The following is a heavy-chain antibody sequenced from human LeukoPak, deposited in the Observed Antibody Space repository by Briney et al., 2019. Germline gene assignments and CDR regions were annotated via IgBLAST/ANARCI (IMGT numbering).Heavy chain of an antibody. D-gene: IGHD3-16*02. V-gene: IGHV1-69*13. Sequence: ASVKVSCKASGGTFSSYAISWVRQAPGQGLEWMGGIIPIFGTANYAQKFQGRVTITADESTSTAYMELSSLRSEDTAVYYCARDPPGNMITFGGVIALPFDYWGQGTLVIVSS. CDR3: ARDPPGNMITFGGVIALPFDY. CDR2: IIPIFGTA. CDR1: GGTFSSYA. J-gene: IGHJ4*02.